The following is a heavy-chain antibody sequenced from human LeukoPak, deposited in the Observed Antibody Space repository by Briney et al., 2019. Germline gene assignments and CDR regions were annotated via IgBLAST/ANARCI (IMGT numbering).Heavy chain of an antibody. CDR3: AKWGDYDVLTGYYVSDY. CDR1: GCTFSNYA. V-gene: IGHV3-23*01. D-gene: IGHD3-9*01. Sequence: GGSLRLSCAASGCTFSNYAVSWVRQAPGKGLEWVSAITGGGSGIYYADSMKSRFTISRDNSKNTLYLQINSLRAEDTAVYYCAKWGDYDVLTGYYVSDYWGQGTLVTVSS. J-gene: IGHJ4*02. CDR2: ITGGGSGI.